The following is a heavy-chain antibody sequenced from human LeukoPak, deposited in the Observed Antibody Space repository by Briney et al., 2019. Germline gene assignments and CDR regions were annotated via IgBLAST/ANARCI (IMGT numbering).Heavy chain of an antibody. J-gene: IGHJ2*01. CDR2: IYTSGST. Sequence: SETLSLTCTVSGGSISSGSYYWSWIRQPAGKGLEWIGRIYTSGSTNYNPSLTSRVTISVDTSKNQFSLKLSPVTAADTAVYYCARVYYSNSYDYGYFDLWGHGTLVTVSS. V-gene: IGHV4-61*02. CDR1: GGSISSGSYY. CDR3: ARVYYSNSYDYGYFDL. D-gene: IGHD6-13*01.